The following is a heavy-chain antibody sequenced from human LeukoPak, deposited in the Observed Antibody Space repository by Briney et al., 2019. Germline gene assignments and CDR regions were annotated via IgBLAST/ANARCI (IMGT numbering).Heavy chain of an antibody. Sequence: PGGSLRLSCAASGFTFSSYSMNWVRQAPGKGLEWVSSISSSSSYIYYADSVKGRFTISRDNARNSLYLQMNSLRAEDTAVYYCAKEVWELRYFDYWGQGTLVTVSS. CDR1: GFTFSSYS. CDR3: AKEVWELRYFDY. D-gene: IGHD1-26*01. V-gene: IGHV3-21*04. CDR2: ISSSSSYI. J-gene: IGHJ4*02.